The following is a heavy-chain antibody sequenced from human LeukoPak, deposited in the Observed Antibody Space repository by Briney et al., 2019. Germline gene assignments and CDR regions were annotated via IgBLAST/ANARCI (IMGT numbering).Heavy chain of an antibody. CDR3: ARWRDFGDY. D-gene: IGHD4-17*01. CDR2: ISWNSGSI. V-gene: IGHV3-9*01. Sequence: GRSLRLPCAASGFTFDDYAMHWVRQAPGKGLEWVSGISWNSGSIGYADSVKGRFTISRDNAKNSLYLQMNSLRAEDTAVYYCARWRDFGDYWGQGTLVTVSS. J-gene: IGHJ4*02. CDR1: GFTFDDYA.